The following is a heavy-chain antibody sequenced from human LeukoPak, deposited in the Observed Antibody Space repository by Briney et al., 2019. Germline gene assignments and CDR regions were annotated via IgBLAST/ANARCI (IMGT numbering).Heavy chain of an antibody. CDR1: GFTFSSYW. V-gene: IGHV3-74*01. CDR3: AREGGTSSGVDY. D-gene: IGHD6-6*01. J-gene: IGHJ4*02. Sequence: GGSLRLSCAASGFTFSSYWMHWVRQAPGEGLVWVSRINSDGSSTSYADSVKGRFTISRDNAKNTLYLQMNSLRAEDTAVYYCAREGGTSSGVDYWGQGTLVTVSS. CDR2: INSDGSST.